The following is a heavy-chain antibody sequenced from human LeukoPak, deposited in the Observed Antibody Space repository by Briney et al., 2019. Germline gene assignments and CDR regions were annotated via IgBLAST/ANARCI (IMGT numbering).Heavy chain of an antibody. V-gene: IGHV4-61*01. CDR2: IYYSGST. J-gene: IGHJ5*02. Sequence: SETLSLTCTVSGGSIRSSYYYWGWIRQPPGKGLEWIGYIYYSGSTNYNPSLKSRVTISVDTSKNQLSLKLSSVTAADTAVYYCARDRGYCSGGSCPYNWFDPWGQGTLVTVSS. D-gene: IGHD2-15*01. CDR3: ARDRGYCSGGSCPYNWFDP. CDR1: GGSIRSSYYY.